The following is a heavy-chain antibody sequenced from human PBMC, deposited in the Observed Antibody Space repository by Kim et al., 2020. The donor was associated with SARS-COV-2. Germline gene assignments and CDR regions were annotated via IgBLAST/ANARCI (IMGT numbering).Heavy chain of an antibody. CDR3: ARISGSPYYFYGMDV. Sequence: PSLRRRVTISIDTSKKQFSLNLTSVTAADTAVYYCARISGSPYYFYGMDVWGQGTTVTVSS. D-gene: IGHD3-22*01. J-gene: IGHJ6*02. V-gene: IGHV4-39*07.